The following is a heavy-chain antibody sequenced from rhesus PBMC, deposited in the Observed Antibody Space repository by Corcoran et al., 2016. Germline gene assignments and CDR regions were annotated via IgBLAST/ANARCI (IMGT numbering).Heavy chain of an antibody. CDR3: ARAGQWVQGFDY. V-gene: IGHV4-106*01. Sequence: QVQLQESGPGLVKPSETLSLTCAVSGGSISDDYYWSWIRQPPGKGLEWIGYIYGSGGGTNYNPSLKNRVTISLDTSKNQFSLKLSSVTAADTAVYYCARAGQWVQGFDYWGQGVLVTVSS. J-gene: IGHJ4*01. CDR2: IYGSGGGT. D-gene: IGHD5-24*01. CDR1: GGSISDDYY.